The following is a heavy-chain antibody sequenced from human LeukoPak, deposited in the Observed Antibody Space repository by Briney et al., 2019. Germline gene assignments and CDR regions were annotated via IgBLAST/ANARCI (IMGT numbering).Heavy chain of an antibody. CDR2: ISWNSGSI. J-gene: IGHJ4*02. CDR3: ARGGRQWLVSPDY. Sequence: GGSLRLSCAASGFTFDDYAMHWVRQAPGKGLEWVSGISWNSGSIGYVDSVKGRFTISRDNAKNSLYLQMNSLRAEDTAVYYCARGGRQWLVSPDYWGQGTLVTVSS. CDR1: GFTFDDYA. D-gene: IGHD6-19*01. V-gene: IGHV3-9*01.